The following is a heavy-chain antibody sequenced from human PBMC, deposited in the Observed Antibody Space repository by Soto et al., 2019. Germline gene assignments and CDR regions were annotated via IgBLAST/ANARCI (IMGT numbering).Heavy chain of an antibody. CDR1: GFTFSSYA. V-gene: IGHV3-30-3*01. CDR2: ISYDGSNK. CDR3: AREDAADYFDY. J-gene: IGHJ4*02. Sequence: GGSLRLSCAASGFTFSSYAMHWVRQAPGKGLEWVAVISYDGSNKYYADSVKGRFTISRDNSKNTLYLQMNSLRAKDTAVYYCAREDAADYFDYWGQGTLVTVSS. D-gene: IGHD2-15*01.